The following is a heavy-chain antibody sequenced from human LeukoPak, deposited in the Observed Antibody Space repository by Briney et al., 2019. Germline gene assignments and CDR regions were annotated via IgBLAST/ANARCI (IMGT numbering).Heavy chain of an antibody. Sequence: ASVKVSCKASGYTFTGYYMHWVRQAPGQGLEWMGWINPNSGGTNYAQKFQGRVTMTRDMSISTAYMELSRLRSDDTAVYYCARQLERPPVNWFDPWGQGTLVTVSS. CDR3: ARQLERPPVNWFDP. CDR1: GYTFTGYY. CDR2: INPNSGGT. D-gene: IGHD1-1*01. J-gene: IGHJ5*02. V-gene: IGHV1-2*02.